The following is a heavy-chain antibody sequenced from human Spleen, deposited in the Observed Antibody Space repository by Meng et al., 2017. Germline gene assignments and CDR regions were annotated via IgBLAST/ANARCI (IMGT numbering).Heavy chain of an antibody. CDR1: GFNFGDYQ. Sequence: GESLKISCGASGFNFGDYQMHWVRQSPGEGLEWISRIVSDGGITNYADSVKGRFTISRDNAKNTLYLQMNSLGADDTAVYYCARDLGWVLFDYWGQGALVTVSS. CDR3: ARDLGWVLFDY. CDR2: IVSDGGIT. V-gene: IGHV3-74*01. J-gene: IGHJ4*02. D-gene: IGHD3-3*01.